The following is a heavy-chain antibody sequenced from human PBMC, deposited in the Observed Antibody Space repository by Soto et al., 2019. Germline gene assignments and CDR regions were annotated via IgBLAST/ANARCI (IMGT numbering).Heavy chain of an antibody. Sequence: ASVKVSCKXSGYTFTAYYIHWVRQAPGQGLEWMGWINPNSGGTNYAQKFQGRVAMTRDTSISTAYMELSRLRSDDTAVYYCARLTVPLDIVVLPAASFDFWGQGALVTVSS. J-gene: IGHJ4*02. CDR3: ARLTVPLDIVVLPAASFDF. CDR2: INPNSGGT. V-gene: IGHV1-2*02. CDR1: GYTFTAYY. D-gene: IGHD2-2*01.